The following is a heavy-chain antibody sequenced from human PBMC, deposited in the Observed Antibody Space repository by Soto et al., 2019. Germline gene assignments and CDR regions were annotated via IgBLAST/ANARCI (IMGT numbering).Heavy chain of an antibody. CDR1: GGSISSSSYY. CDR2: IYYSGST. D-gene: IGHD3-10*01. Sequence: SETLSLTCTVSGGSISSSSYYWGWIRQPPGKGLEWIGSIYYSGSTYYNPSLKSRVTISVDTSKNQFSLKLSSVTAADTAVYYCARTLPSSGTYYIPPFYYYGMDVWGQGTTVTSP. CDR3: ARTLPSSGTYYIPPFYYYGMDV. V-gene: IGHV4-39*01. J-gene: IGHJ6*02.